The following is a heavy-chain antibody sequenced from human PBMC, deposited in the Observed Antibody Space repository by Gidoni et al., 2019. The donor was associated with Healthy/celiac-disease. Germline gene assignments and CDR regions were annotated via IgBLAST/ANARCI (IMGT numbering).Heavy chain of an antibody. V-gene: IGHV2-5*02. J-gene: IGHJ4*02. CDR3: AHRRDGSGYMVYFDY. Sequence: QITLKESGPTLVKPTQTLTLTCTFSGFSLSTSGVGVGWIRQPPGKALEWLALIYWDDDKRYSPSLKRRLTITKDTSKNQVVLTMTNMDPVDTATYYCAHRRDGSGYMVYFDYWGQGTLVTVSS. D-gene: IGHD3-10*01. CDR2: IYWDDDK. CDR1: GFSLSTSGVG.